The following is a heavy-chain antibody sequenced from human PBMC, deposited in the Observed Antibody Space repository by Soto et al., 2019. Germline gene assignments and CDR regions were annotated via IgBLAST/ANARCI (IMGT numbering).Heavy chain of an antibody. CDR1: GGSLSSYY. V-gene: IGHV4-59*01. Sequence: SETLSLTCTVSGGSLSSYYWSWIRQPPGKGLEWIGYIYYSGSTNYNPSLKSRVTISVDTSKNQFSLKLSSVTAADTAVYYCERLLLSGGSWFDPWGQGTLVTVTS. D-gene: IGHD3-10*01. CDR2: IYYSGST. J-gene: IGHJ5*02. CDR3: ERLLLSGGSWFDP.